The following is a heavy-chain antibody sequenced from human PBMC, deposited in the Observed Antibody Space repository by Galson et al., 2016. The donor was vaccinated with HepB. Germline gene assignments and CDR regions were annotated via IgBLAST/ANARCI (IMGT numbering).Heavy chain of an antibody. Sequence: SVKVSCKASGGNFRIYAISWVRQAPGQGLEWMGQIIPIFGTTNYAQKFQGRVTITADESTNTAYIELNSLRSEDTAVYYCARDHADTSILNFAFDIWGQGPMVTVSS. CDR1: GGNFRIYA. J-gene: IGHJ3*02. D-gene: IGHD5-18*01. CDR2: IIPIFGTT. V-gene: IGHV1-69*13. CDR3: ARDHADTSILNFAFDI.